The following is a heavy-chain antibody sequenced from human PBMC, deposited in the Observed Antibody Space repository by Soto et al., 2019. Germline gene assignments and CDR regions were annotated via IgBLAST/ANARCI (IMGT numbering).Heavy chain of an antibody. CDR3: ARDPRSGYYSDAFDI. D-gene: IGHD3-22*01. CDR2: INIDGSST. Sequence: GGSLSLSCAASGFTFSSYWMHWVRQAPGKGLVWVSRINIDGSSTSYADSVKGRFTISRDNAKNTLYLQMNSLRAEDTAVYYCARDPRSGYYSDAFDIWGQGTMVTVSS. CDR1: GFTFSSYW. J-gene: IGHJ3*02. V-gene: IGHV3-74*01.